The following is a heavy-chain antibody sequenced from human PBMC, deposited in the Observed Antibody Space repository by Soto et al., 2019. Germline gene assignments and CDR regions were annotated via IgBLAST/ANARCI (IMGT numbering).Heavy chain of an antibody. CDR2: ISYDGSNK. D-gene: IGHD3-10*01. Sequence: QVQLVESGGGVVQPRRSLRLSCAASGFTFSSYAMHWVRQAPGKGLEWVAVISYDGSNKYYADSVKGRFTISRDNSKNTLYLQMNSLRAEDTAVYYCARDDWPYGSGSYYNFWEPQWGYYYGMDVWGQGTTVTVSS. CDR3: ARDDWPYGSGSYYNFWEPQWGYYYGMDV. J-gene: IGHJ6*02. CDR1: GFTFSSYA. V-gene: IGHV3-30-3*01.